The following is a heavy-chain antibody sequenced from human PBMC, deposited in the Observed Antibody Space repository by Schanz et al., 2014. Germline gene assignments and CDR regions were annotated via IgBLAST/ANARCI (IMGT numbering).Heavy chain of an antibody. Sequence: EVQLLESGGGLVQPGGSLRLSCAASGFTFSSYSMNWVRQGTGKGLEWVSTIGYLGDTYYPDSVKGRFTVSRDSGQNSLYLQMNSLRAGDTAVYYCARGTDWSLHYWGQGALVTVSS. V-gene: IGHV3-13*01. J-gene: IGHJ4*02. CDR3: ARGTDWSLHY. CDR2: IGYLGDT. D-gene: IGHD1-1*01. CDR1: GFTFSSYS.